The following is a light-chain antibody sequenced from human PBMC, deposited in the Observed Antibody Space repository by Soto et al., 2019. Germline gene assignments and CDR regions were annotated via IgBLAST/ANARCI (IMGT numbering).Light chain of an antibody. CDR1: QRIRLY. J-gene: IGKJ1*01. CDR3: QQRDSIPLT. CDR2: STS. V-gene: IGKV1-39*01. Sequence: DIQMTPSPSFLSASVGDRVTITCRASQRIRLYLNWYQQKSGRGPKLLISSTSSLQSGVASRFTGSVSGTDFTLTISSLQPEDFATYYCQQRDSIPLTFGQGTKVE.